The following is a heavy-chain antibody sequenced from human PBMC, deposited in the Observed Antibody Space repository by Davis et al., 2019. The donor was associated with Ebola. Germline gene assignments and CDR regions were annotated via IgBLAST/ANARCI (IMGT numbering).Heavy chain of an antibody. J-gene: IGHJ4*02. V-gene: IGHV4-39*01. Sequence: MPSETLSLTCTVSGGSISSYGYYWGWIRQPPGKGLEWIGTIDYSGSIYYNPSLKSRVTMFAATSKNQLSLKLSSVTAADLAVYYCAVWFTTVTTESGYWGQGTLVTVSS. D-gene: IGHD4-17*01. CDR2: IDYSGSI. CDR3: AVWFTTVTTESGY. CDR1: GGSISSYGYY.